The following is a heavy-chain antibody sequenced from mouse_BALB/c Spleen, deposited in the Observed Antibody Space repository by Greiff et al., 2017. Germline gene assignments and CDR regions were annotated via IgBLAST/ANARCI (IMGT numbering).Heavy chain of an antibody. J-gene: IGHJ4*01. D-gene: IGHD2-4*01. CDR1: GFTFSDYY. CDR2: ISDGGSYT. CDR3: ARGQGLRNYYAMDY. V-gene: IGHV5-4*02. Sequence: DVKLVESGGGLVKPGGSLKLSCAASGFTFSDYYMYWVRQTPEKRLEWVATISDGGSYTYYPDSVKGRFTISRDNAKNNLYLQMSSLKSEDTAMYYCARGQGLRNYYAMDYWGQGTSVTVSS.